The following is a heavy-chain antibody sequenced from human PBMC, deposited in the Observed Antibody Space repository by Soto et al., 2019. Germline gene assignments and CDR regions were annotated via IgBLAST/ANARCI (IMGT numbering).Heavy chain of an antibody. J-gene: IGHJ4*02. CDR2: IYYSGST. Sequence: SETLSLTCTVSGGSISSGGYYWSWIRQHPGKGLEWIGYIYYSGSTYYNPSLKSRVTISVDTSKNQFSLKLSSVTAADTAVYYCAMLEVGATREPVDYWGQGTLVTVSS. CDR3: AMLEVGATREPVDY. D-gene: IGHD1-26*01. V-gene: IGHV4-31*03. CDR1: GGSISSGGYY.